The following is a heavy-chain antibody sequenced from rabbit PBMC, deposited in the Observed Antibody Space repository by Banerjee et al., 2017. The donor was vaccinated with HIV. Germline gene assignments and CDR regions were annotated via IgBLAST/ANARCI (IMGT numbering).Heavy chain of an antibody. J-gene: IGHJ3*01. CDR3: AIAGYGTYGLNL. CDR1: GFSFSSGYD. D-gene: IGHD7-1*01. CDR2: IYGSDGIT. V-gene: IGHV1S47*01. Sequence: QQQLVESGGGLVKPGASLTLTCKASGFSFSSGYDMCWVRQAPGKGPEWIARIYGSDGITDYASWVNGRVTITRNTKLNTVDLQMTSRTDEEKEAYCCAIAGYGTYGLNLWGQGTLVTVS.